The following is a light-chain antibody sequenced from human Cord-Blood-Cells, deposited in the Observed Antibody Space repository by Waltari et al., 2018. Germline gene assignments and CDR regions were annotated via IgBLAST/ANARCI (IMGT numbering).Light chain of an antibody. CDR1: SSDVGGYNY. V-gene: IGLV2-14*01. CDR3: SSYTSSSTYV. CDR2: DVS. Sequence: QSALTQPASVSGSPGQSITISCTVTSSDVGGYNYVSWYQQHPGKAPKLMIYDVSKRPSAVSNRFSGSKSCNTSSLTISGLQAEDEADYYCSSYTSSSTYVFGTGTKVTVL. J-gene: IGLJ1*01.